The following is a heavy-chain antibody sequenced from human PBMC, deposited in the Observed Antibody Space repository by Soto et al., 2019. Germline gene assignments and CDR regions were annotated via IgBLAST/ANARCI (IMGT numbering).Heavy chain of an antibody. CDR3: ARDQDSSGWYYFDY. V-gene: IGHV4-4*07. CDR1: GGSISSYY. Sequence: SETLSLTCTVSGGSISSYYWSWIRQPAGKGLEWIGRIYASGSTNYNPSLKSRVTMSVDTSKNQFSLKLSSVTAADTAVYYCARDQDSSGWYYFDYWGQGTLVTVSS. D-gene: IGHD6-19*01. CDR2: IYASGST. J-gene: IGHJ4*02.